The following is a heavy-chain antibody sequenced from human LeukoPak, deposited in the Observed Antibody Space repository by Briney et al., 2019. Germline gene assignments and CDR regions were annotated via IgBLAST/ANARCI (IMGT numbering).Heavy chain of an antibody. D-gene: IGHD2-15*01. V-gene: IGHV4-59*08. CDR1: GGSISSYY. CDR3: ASSVVAAPYYFDY. CDR2: IYYSGST. Sequence: PSETLSLTCIVSGGSISSYYWSWIRQPPGKGLEWIGYIYYSGSTNYNPSLKSRVTISVDTSKNQFSLKLSSVTAADTAVYYCASSVVAAPYYFDYWGQGTLVTVSS. J-gene: IGHJ4*02.